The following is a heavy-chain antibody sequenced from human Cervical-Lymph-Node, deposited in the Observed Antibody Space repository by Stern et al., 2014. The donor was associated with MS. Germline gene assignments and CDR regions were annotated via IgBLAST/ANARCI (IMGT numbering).Heavy chain of an antibody. V-gene: IGHV1-18*01. J-gene: IGHJ5*02. Sequence: VQLVQSGAEVKKPGASVKVSCKASGYTFTSYGISWVRQAPGQGLEWMGWISAYSGNTNYAQKLQGRVTMTTDTSTSTAYMELRSLRSDDTAVYYCAREADYYGSGSYSNWFDPWGQGTLVTVSS. CDR1: GYTFTSYG. D-gene: IGHD3-10*01. CDR3: AREADYYGSGSYSNWFDP. CDR2: ISAYSGNT.